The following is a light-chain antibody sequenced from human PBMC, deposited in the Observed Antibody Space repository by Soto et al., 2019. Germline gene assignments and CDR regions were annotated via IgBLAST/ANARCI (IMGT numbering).Light chain of an antibody. J-gene: IGLJ2*01. CDR1: SSDVGGYNY. CDR2: EVS. CDR3: SSYAGSNKV. V-gene: IGLV2-8*01. Sequence: QSVLTQPPSASGSPGQSVTISCTGTSSDVGGYNYVSWYQQHPGKAPKLMIYEVSKRPSGVPDRFSGSKSGNTASLTVSGLQAEDEADYYCSSYAGSNKVFGGGTSSPS.